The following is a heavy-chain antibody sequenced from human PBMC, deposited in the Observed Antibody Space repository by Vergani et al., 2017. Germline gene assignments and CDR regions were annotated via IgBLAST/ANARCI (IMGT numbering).Heavy chain of an antibody. CDR3: AREGYCTNGVCFTLFDV. D-gene: IGHD2-8*01. V-gene: IGHV4-39*02. J-gene: IGHJ4*02. CDR1: GGSISSSSYY. CDR2: IYYSGTT. Sequence: QLQLQESGPGLVKPSETLSLTCTVSGGSISSSSYYWGWIRQPPGKGLEWIGSIYYSGTTYYNPSLQSRVTISVDTSKNQFSLKLSSVTAADTAVYYCAREGYCTNGVCFTLFDVWGQGALVTVSS.